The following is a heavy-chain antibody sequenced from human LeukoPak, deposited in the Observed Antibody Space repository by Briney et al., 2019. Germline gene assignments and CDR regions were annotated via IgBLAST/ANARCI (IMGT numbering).Heavy chain of an antibody. CDR2: ITSSSSSI. Sequence: GGSLRLSCAVSGFTFNIYTMNWVRQAPGKGLQWVSSITSSSSSIYYADSVKGRFTISRDNAKNSLYLQMNSLRAEDAAVYYCARVVPHYYAMDVWGQGTTVTVSS. D-gene: IGHD3-10*01. CDR3: ARVVPHYYAMDV. CDR1: GFTFNIYT. V-gene: IGHV3-21*01. J-gene: IGHJ6*02.